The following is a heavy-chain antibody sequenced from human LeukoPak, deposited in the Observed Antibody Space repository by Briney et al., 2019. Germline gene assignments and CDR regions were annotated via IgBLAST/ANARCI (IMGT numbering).Heavy chain of an antibody. CDR3: ARRERITMVRGVIIRGYFDY. J-gene: IGHJ4*02. V-gene: IGHV4-34*01. D-gene: IGHD3-10*01. CDR2: INHSGST. Sequence: SETLSLTCAVYGGSFSGYYWSWIRQPPGKGLEWIGEINHSGSTNYNPSLKSRVTISVDTSKNQFSLKLSSVTAADTAVYYCARRERITMVRGVIIRGYFDYWGQGTLVTVSS. CDR1: GGSFSGYY.